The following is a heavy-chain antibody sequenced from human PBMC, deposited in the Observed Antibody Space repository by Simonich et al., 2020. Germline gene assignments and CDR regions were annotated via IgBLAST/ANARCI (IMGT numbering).Heavy chain of an antibody. Sequence: QFQLVQSGAEVKKPVASVKVSCKASGYTFTSYGISWGRQAPGQGLEWMGLITADNGNTNTAQKRQGRVTMTTDTSTSTAYMELRSLRSDDTAVYYCARNTTGTTAFDIWGQGTMVTVSS. CDR2: ITADNGNT. D-gene: IGHD1-1*01. V-gene: IGHV1-18*01. CDR3: ARNTTGTTAFDI. J-gene: IGHJ3*02. CDR1: GYTFTSYG.